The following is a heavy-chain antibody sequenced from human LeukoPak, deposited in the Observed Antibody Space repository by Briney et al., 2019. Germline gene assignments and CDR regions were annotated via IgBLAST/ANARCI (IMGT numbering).Heavy chain of an antibody. D-gene: IGHD4-23*01. CDR2: IYHSGST. CDR3: ASQDYGGNYDFDY. CDR1: GGSISSYY. V-gene: IGHV4-59*08. J-gene: IGHJ4*02. Sequence: SETLSLTCTVSGGSISSYYWSWIRQPPGKGLEWIGSIYHSGSTYYNPSLKSRVTISVDTSKNQFSLKLSSVTAADTAVYYCASQDYGGNYDFDYWGQGTLVTVSS.